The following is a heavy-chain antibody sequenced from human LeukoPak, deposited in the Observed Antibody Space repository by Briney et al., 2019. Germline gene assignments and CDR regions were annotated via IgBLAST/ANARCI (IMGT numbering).Heavy chain of an antibody. D-gene: IGHD3-10*01. CDR1: GGSINSYY. J-gene: IGHJ4*02. CDR3: ARWEYASGGYFDS. CDR2: IHYTGST. V-gene: IGHV4-59*08. Sequence: SETLSLTCTVSGGSINSYYWSWIRQPPGKGLECIGYIHYTGSTNYNPSLKSRVTISLDTSKNQFSLKLNSVTASDTAVYYCARWEYASGGYFDSWGQGTLVTVSS.